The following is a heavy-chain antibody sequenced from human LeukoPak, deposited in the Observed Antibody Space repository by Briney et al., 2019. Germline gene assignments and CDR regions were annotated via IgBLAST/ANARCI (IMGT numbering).Heavy chain of an antibody. Sequence: SETLSLTCTVSGYSISSGYYWGWIRQPPGKGLEWIGYIYYSGSTNYNPSLKSRVTISVDTSKNQFSLKLSSVTAADTAVYYCARGGFWGYSYGPRAFGYWGQGTLVTVSS. CDR3: ARGGFWGYSYGPRAFGY. J-gene: IGHJ4*02. D-gene: IGHD5-18*01. V-gene: IGHV4-38-2*02. CDR1: GYSISSGYY. CDR2: IYYSGST.